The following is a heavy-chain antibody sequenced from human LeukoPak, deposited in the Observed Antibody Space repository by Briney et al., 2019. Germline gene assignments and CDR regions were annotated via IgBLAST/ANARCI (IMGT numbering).Heavy chain of an antibody. D-gene: IGHD3-22*01. CDR1: GYTFTSYG. V-gene: IGHV1-18*01. CDR3: ARVGTYYYDSSGYHEDCYGMDV. J-gene: IGHJ6*02. CDR2: ISAYNGNT. Sequence: GASVKVSCKASGYTFTSYGISWVRQAPGQGLEWMGWISAYNGNTNYAQKLQGRVTMTSDTSTSTAYMELRSLRSDDTAVYYCARVGTYYYDSSGYHEDCYGMDVWGQGTTVTVSS.